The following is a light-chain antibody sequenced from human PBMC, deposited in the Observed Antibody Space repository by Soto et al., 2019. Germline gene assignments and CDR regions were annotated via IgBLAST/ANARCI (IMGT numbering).Light chain of an antibody. V-gene: IGLV1-44*01. CDR1: ISNIGINS. CDR3: AAWDDSQNVVL. Sequence: QSVLTQPPSASGTPGQTVTISCSGGISNIGINSITWYQHLPGTAPKLLIYFINQRPSGVPDRFSGSKSGTSGSLVISGLQSEDEADYFCAAWDDSQNVVLFGGGTKLTVL. CDR2: FIN. J-gene: IGLJ2*01.